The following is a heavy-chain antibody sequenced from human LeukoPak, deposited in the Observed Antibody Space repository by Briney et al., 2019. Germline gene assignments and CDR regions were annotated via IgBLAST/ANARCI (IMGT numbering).Heavy chain of an antibody. CDR2: IYTSGST. J-gene: IGHJ5*02. V-gene: IGHV4-4*07. CDR3: ARDRQYSSSWYGDWFDH. Sequence: SETLSLTCTVSGGSISSYYWSWIRQPAGKGLEWIGRIYTSGSTSYNPSLKSRVTMSVDTSKNQFSLKLSAVTAADTAVYYCARDRQYSSSWYGDWFDHWGQGTLVTVSS. D-gene: IGHD6-13*01. CDR1: GGSISSYY.